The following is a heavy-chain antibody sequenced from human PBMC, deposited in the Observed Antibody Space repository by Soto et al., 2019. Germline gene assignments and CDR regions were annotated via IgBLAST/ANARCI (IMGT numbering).Heavy chain of an antibody. D-gene: IGHD3-9*01. CDR2: MNPKIGNT. CDR3: ARGLGGLLRYFDWLSDQSDAFDI. CDR1: GYTFTSYD. Sequence: ASVKVSCKASGYTFTSYDINWVRQATGQGLEWKGWMNPKIGNTGYAQKFQGRVTMTRNTSISTAYMELSSLRSEDTAVYYCARGLGGLLRYFDWLSDQSDAFDIWGQGTMVTVSS. V-gene: IGHV1-8*01. J-gene: IGHJ3*02.